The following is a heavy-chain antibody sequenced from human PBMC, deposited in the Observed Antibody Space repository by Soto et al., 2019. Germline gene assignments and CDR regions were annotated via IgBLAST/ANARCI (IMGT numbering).Heavy chain of an antibody. CDR3: AREGGSETLQPSYNWFDT. Sequence: ASVKFSCKASGYTFTDYHIHWVRQAPGQGLEFMGWINANNGGAGSAQQFQGRVTVTRDTSITTVYMELSNLRSDDTAVYYCAREGGSETLQPSYNWFDTWGQGTLVTVSS. V-gene: IGHV1-2*02. CDR1: GYTFTDYH. CDR2: INANNGGA. D-gene: IGHD6-25*01. J-gene: IGHJ5*02.